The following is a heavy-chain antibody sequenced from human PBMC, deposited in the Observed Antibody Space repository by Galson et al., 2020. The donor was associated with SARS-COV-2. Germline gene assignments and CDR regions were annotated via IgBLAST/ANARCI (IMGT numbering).Heavy chain of an antibody. Sequence: TGGSLRLSCAASGFTFSSYAMHWVRQAPGKGLEWVAVISYDGSNKYYADSVKGRFTISRDNSKNTLYLQMNSLRAEDTAVYYCARDLGGPRTVTWVSIGYYGMDVWGQGTTVTVSS. D-gene: IGHD4-4*01. CDR3: ARDLGGPRTVTWVSIGYYGMDV. CDR1: GFTFSSYA. CDR2: ISYDGSNK. V-gene: IGHV3-30-3*01. J-gene: IGHJ6*02.